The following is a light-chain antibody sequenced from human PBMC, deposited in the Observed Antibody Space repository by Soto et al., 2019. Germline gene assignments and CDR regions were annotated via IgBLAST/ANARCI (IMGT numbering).Light chain of an antibody. Sequence: IQLTQSPASLSVSVGERVTITCRASQGIRNDLGWYQQRPGKAPKLLISGASSWQSGVPSRFSGSGSGTEFTLTISCLQAEDFVGYYCQQCNNLPRRFGQGTKVDIK. V-gene: IGKV1-17*01. CDR2: GAS. J-gene: IGKJ1*01. CDR3: QQCNNLPRR. CDR1: QGIRND.